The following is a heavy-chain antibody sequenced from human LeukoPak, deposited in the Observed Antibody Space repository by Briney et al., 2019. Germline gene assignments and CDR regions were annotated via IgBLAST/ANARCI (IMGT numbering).Heavy chain of an antibody. J-gene: IGHJ4*02. CDR2: ISWNSGSI. CDR1: GFTFDDYA. D-gene: IGHD1-7*01. Sequence: GRSLRLSCAASGFTFDDYAMHWVRQAPGKGLEWVSGISWNSGSIGYADSVKGRFTISRDNAKNSLYLQMNSLRAEDTALYYCAKSPSEDWNYGLLLDYWGQGTLVTVSS. V-gene: IGHV3-9*01. CDR3: AKSPSEDWNYGLLLDY.